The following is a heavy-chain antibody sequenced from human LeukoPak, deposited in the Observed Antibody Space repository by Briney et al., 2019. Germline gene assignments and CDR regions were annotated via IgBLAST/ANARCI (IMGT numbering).Heavy chain of an antibody. V-gene: IGHV4-59*01. Sequence: SETLSLTCSVSGGSISSYYWSWIRQPPGKGLEWIGYIYYSGSTNYNPSLKSRVTISVDTSKNQFSLKLSSVTAADTAVYYCARGNGSGSYYHHYYYYYMDVWGKGTTVTISS. J-gene: IGHJ6*03. D-gene: IGHD3-10*01. CDR3: ARGNGSGSYYHHYYYYYMDV. CDR2: IYYSGST. CDR1: GGSISSYY.